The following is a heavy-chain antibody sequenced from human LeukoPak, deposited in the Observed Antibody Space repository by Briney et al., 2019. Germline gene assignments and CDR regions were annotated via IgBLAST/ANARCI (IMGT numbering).Heavy chain of an antibody. CDR2: ISSSGSSK. Sequence: PGGSLRLSCAASGFTFSSYEMNWVRQAPGKGLEWVSYISSSGSSKHYADSVKGRFTISRDNAKNSLYLQMNSLRAEDTAVYYCARDGPVAGIEKDYWGQGTLVTVSS. V-gene: IGHV3-48*03. CDR1: GFTFSSYE. J-gene: IGHJ4*02. D-gene: IGHD6-19*01. CDR3: ARDGPVAGIEKDY.